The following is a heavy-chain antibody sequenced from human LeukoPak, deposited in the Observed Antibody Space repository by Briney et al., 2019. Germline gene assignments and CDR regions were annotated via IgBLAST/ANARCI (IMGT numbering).Heavy chain of an antibody. CDR3: AKDQPPTN. CDR2: ISGNGAMT. D-gene: IGHD5-12*01. Sequence: GGSLRLSCAASGFSFSTYDMNWVRQAPGKGLEWVSTISGNGAMTHYADSVKGRFTISRDNSKNMLYLQMNSLRVEDTAVYYCAKDQPPTNWGQGTLVTVSS. CDR1: GFSFSTYD. J-gene: IGHJ4*02. V-gene: IGHV3-23*01.